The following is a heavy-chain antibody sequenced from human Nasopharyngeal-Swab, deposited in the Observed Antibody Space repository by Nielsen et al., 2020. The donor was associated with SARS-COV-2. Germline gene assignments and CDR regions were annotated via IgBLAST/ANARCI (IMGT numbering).Heavy chain of an antibody. CDR2: TWYDGSNK. J-gene: IGHJ4*02. V-gene: IGHV3-33*01. Sequence: GESLKISCAASGFTFSSYGMHWVRQAPGKGLEWVAVTWYDGSNKYYADSVKGRFTISRDNSKNTLYLQMNSLRAEDTAVYYCARGSPKRYSGYDFPSFDYWGQGTLVTVSS. CDR3: ARGSPKRYSGYDFPSFDY. CDR1: GFTFSSYG. D-gene: IGHD5-12*01.